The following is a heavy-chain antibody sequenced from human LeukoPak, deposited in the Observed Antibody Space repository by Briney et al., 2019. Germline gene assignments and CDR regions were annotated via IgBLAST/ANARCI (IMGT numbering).Heavy chain of an antibody. CDR2: IKSKTDGGTG. D-gene: IGHD3-10*02. V-gene: IGHV3-15*01. CDR1: GFTFSNAW. CDR3: TTGKNYYVGVDY. Sequence: KTGGSLRLSRAASGFTFSNAWMSWVRQAPGKGLEWVGRIKSKTDGGTGDYAAPVKGRFTISRDDSKNTLYLQMNSLKSEDTAIYYCTTGKNYYVGVDYWGQGTLVTVSS. J-gene: IGHJ4*02.